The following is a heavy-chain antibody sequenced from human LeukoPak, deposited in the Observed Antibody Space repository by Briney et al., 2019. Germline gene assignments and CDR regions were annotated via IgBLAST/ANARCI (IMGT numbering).Heavy chain of an antibody. V-gene: IGHV3-21*01. J-gene: IGHJ6*02. Sequence: GGSLRLSCAASGFTFSSYSMNWVRQAPGEGLEWVSSISSSSSYIYYADSVKGRFTISRDNTKNSLYLQMNSLRAEDTAVYYCAKAYGGYESHYYYYGMDVWGQGTTVTVSS. CDR2: ISSSSSYI. CDR1: GFTFSSYS. D-gene: IGHD5-12*01. CDR3: AKAYGGYESHYYYYGMDV.